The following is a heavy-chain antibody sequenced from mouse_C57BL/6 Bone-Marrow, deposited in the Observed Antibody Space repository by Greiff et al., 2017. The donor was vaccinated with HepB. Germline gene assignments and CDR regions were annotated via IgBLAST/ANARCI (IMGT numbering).Heavy chain of an antibody. V-gene: IGHV7-3*01. J-gene: IGHJ2*01. CDR1: GFTFTDYY. Sequence: EVKLMESGGGLVQPGGSLSLSCAASGFTFTDYYMSWVRQPPGKALEWLGFIRNKANGYTTEYSASVKGRFTISRDNSQSILYLQMNALRAEDSATYYCARDYYGSSLFDYWGQGTTLTVSS. CDR2: IRNKANGYTT. CDR3: ARDYYGSSLFDY. D-gene: IGHD1-1*01.